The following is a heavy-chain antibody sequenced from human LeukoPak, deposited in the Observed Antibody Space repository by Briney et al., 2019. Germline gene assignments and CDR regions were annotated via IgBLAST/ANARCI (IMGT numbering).Heavy chain of an antibody. J-gene: IGHJ3*02. Sequence: ASVKVSCKASGYTFTSYGISWVRQAPGQGLEWMGWISAYNGNTNYAQKLQGRVTMTTDTSTSTAYMELRSLRSDDTAVYYCARGLPIVVVTAANTDAFDIWGQGTMVTVSS. V-gene: IGHV1-18*01. D-gene: IGHD2-21*02. CDR3: ARGLPIVVVTAANTDAFDI. CDR2: ISAYNGNT. CDR1: GYTFTSYG.